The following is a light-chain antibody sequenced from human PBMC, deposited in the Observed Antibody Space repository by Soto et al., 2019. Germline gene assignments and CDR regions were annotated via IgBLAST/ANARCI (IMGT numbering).Light chain of an antibody. CDR1: SSNIGAGYD. CDR3: QSYDRSLSGVV. J-gene: IGLJ2*01. CDR2: GNT. V-gene: IGLV1-40*01. Sequence: QSVLTQPPSVSGAPGQRVTISCTGSSSNIGAGYDVHWYQQLPETAPKLLIYGNTNRPSWVPDRFSGSKSDTSASLAITRLQAEDEADYYCQSYDRSLSGVVFGGGTKLTVL.